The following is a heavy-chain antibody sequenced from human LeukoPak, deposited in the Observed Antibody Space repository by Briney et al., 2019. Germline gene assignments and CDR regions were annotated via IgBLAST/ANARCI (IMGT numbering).Heavy chain of an antibody. D-gene: IGHD3-22*01. V-gene: IGHV3-66*01. J-gene: IGHJ6*02. CDR3: AGPDSTVSSGYYYYYYGMDV. Sequence: GSLRLSCAASGFTVSSNYMSWVRQAPGKGLEWVSVIYSGGSTYYADSVKGRFTISRDNSKNTLYLQMNSLRAEDTAVYYCAGPDSTVSSGYYYYYYGMDVWGQGTTVTVSS. CDR1: GFTVSSNY. CDR2: IYSGGST.